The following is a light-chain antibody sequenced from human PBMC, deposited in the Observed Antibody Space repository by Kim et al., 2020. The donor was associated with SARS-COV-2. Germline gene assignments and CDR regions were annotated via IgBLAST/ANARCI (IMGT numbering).Light chain of an antibody. CDR1: RRVRRS. V-gene: IGKV3-11*01. J-gene: IGKJ4*01. CDR2: DAS. CDR3: QDRSNWPPA. Sequence: LSPGERATPSCRGSRRVRRSLGGDHQKPGQAPRLLIYDASNGAAGIPARFRGSGSGTDFTLTISGLEPEDFAVYYCQDRSNWPPAFGGGTKGDIK.